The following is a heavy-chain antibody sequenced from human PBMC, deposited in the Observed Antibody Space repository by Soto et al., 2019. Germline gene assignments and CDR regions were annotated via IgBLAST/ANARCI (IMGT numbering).Heavy chain of an antibody. CDR1: GGTFSSYA. Sequence: ASVKVSCKASGGTFSSYAISWVRQAPGQGLEWMGGIIPIFGTANYAQKFQGRVTITADESTSTAYMELSSLRSEDTAVYYCARDRYYDSSGLTWFDPWGQGTLVTVSS. CDR2: IIPIFGTA. V-gene: IGHV1-69*13. D-gene: IGHD3-22*01. CDR3: ARDRYYDSSGLTWFDP. J-gene: IGHJ5*02.